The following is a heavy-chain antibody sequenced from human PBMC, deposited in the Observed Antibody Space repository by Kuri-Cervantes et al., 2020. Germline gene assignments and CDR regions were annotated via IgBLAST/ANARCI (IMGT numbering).Heavy chain of an antibody. CDR2: MNPNSGNT. V-gene: IGHV1-8*02. Sequence: ASVKVSCKASGYTFTGYYMHWVRQAPGQGLEWMGWMNPNSGNTGYAQKFQGRVTMTRNTSISTAYMELSSLSSEDTAVYYCARGLYSDYWGQGTLVTVSS. CDR1: GYTFTGYY. CDR3: ARGLYSDY. J-gene: IGHJ4*02.